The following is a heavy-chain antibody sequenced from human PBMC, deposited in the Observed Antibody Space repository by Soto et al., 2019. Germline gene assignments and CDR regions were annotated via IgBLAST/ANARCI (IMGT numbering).Heavy chain of an antibody. CDR3: ARPPTANLDAFEI. CDR1: GGSISSSSYY. Sequence: QLQLQESGPGLVKPSETLSLTCTVSGGSISSSSYYWGWIRQPPGKGLEWIGSIYYSEITYYNPSRKSRVTISVDTSKNQFSLKLNSVTAADTAVYYCARPPTANLDAFEICGQGTMVTVSS. CDR2: IYYSEIT. J-gene: IGHJ3*02. D-gene: IGHD7-27*01. V-gene: IGHV4-39*01.